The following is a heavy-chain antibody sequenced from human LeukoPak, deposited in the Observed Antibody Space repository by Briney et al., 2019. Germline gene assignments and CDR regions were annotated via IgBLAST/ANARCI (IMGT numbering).Heavy chain of an antibody. D-gene: IGHD2-15*01. CDR2: ISTSGDTT. Sequence: GGSLRLSCTASGFTFRSYAMSWVRQAPGKGLEWVSAISTSGDTTYSADSVEGRFTFSRDNSKNTLNLLMNSLRVEDTTVYYCARQQGYCSDGTCYFDFWGQGTLVTVSS. CDR3: ARQQGYCSDGTCYFDF. CDR1: GFTFRSYA. J-gene: IGHJ4*02. V-gene: IGHV3-23*01.